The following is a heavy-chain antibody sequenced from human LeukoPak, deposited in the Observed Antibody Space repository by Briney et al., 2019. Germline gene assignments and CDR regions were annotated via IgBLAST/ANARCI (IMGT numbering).Heavy chain of an antibody. D-gene: IGHD3-10*01. CDR2: IKSKTDGGTT. V-gene: IGHV3-15*01. J-gene: IGHJ4*02. Sequence: GGSLTLSCAASGFTFSDAWMYWVRQAPGKGLEWVGHIKSKTDGGTTDYAAPVKGRFTISRDDSKNTLSLQMNSLKTEDTAVYYCATLLRGYWGQGTLVTVSS. CDR1: GFTFSDAW. CDR3: ATLLRGY.